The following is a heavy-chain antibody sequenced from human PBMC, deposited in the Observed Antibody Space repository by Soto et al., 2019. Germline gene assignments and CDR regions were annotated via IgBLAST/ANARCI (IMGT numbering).Heavy chain of an antibody. V-gene: IGHV3-74*01. CDR1: GFTFSSYW. CDR2: INSDGSST. D-gene: IGHD6-13*01. J-gene: IGHJ4*02. Sequence: EVQLVESGGGLVQPGGSLRLSCAASGFTFSSYWMHWVRQAPGKGLVWVSRINSDGSSTSYADSVKGRFTISRDNAKNKLYRQMNSQRAEDTAVYYCAREGKLIAAEGTDCDYWGQGSLVTVSS. CDR3: AREGKLIAAEGTDCDY.